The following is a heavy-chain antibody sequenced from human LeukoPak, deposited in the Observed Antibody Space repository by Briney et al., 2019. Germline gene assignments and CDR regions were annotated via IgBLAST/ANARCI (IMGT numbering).Heavy chain of an antibody. Sequence: GGSLRLSCAASGFTFSSYGMHWVRQAPGKGLEWVAFIRYDGSNKYYADSVKGRFTISRDNSKNTLYLQMNSLRAEDTAVYYCARDRDVYCGGDCYPDYWGQGTLVTVSS. V-gene: IGHV3-30*02. CDR3: ARDRDVYCGGDCYPDY. D-gene: IGHD2-21*02. CDR1: GFTFSSYG. CDR2: IRYDGSNK. J-gene: IGHJ4*02.